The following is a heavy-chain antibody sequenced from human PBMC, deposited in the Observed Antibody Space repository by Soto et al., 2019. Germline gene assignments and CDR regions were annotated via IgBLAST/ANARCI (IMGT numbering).Heavy chain of an antibody. CDR2: ISSSDDYI. CDR1: GFALSDYT. CDR3: STTGGY. Sequence: GGSLRLSCAASGFALSDYTMNWVRQAPGKGLEWVSSISSSDDYIYYADSLKGRFTISRDSPKSSLYLQMNSLRAEDTALYYCSTTGGYWGQGTLVTVSS. D-gene: IGHD2-8*02. V-gene: IGHV3-21*04. J-gene: IGHJ4*02.